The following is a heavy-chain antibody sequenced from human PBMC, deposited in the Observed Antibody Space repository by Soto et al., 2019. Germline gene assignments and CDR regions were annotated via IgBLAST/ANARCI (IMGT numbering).Heavy chain of an antibody. J-gene: IGHJ6*02. Sequence: ASVKVSCKASGYTFTSYYMHWVRQAPGQGLEWMGIINPSGGSTSYAQKFQGRVTMTRDTSTSTVYMELSSLRSEDTAVYYCARDQDIVVVSAAIGSYYYGMDVWGQGTTVTVSS. CDR2: INPSGGST. D-gene: IGHD2-2*01. CDR1: GYTFTSYY. CDR3: ARDQDIVVVSAAIGSYYYGMDV. V-gene: IGHV1-46*01.